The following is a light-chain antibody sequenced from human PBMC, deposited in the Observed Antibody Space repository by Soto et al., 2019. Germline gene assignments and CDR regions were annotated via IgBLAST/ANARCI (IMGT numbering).Light chain of an antibody. CDR2: DVS. Sequence: QSALTQPASVSGSPGQSITISCAGTMRDVGAYNLVSWYQQHPGRAPQLIIYDVSKRPSGVPDRFSGSKSGNTASLTISGLQAEDEADYYCCSYAGSYTVVFGGGTQLTVL. CDR3: CSYAGSYTVV. J-gene: IGLJ2*01. CDR1: MRDVGAYNL. V-gene: IGLV2-11*01.